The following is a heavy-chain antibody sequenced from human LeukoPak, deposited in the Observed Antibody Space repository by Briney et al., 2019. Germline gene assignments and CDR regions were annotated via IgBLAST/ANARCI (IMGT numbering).Heavy chain of an antibody. CDR1: GGTFSSYA. V-gene: IGHV1-69*05. Sequence: SVKVSCKASGGTFSSYAISWVRQAPGQGPEWMGGIIPIFGTANYAQKFQGRVTITTDESTSTAYMELSSLRSEDTAVYYCARDTGAYCGGDCYQGYFDYWGQGTLVTVSS. D-gene: IGHD2-21*02. J-gene: IGHJ4*02. CDR3: ARDTGAYCGGDCYQGYFDY. CDR2: IIPIFGTA.